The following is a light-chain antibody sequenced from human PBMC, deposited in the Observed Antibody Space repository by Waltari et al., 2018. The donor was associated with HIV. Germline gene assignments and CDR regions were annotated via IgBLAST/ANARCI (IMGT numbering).Light chain of an antibody. J-gene: IGLJ1*01. CDR3: AAWDDSPYV. CDR2: RNN. Sequence: QSVLTQSPSASGTPGQRVTISCSGSRSNIGSNSVYWYQQLPGTAPKLLIYRNNQRPSGVPDRFSGSKSGTSASLAINGLRSEDEADYYCAAWDDSPYVFGTGTKVTVL. V-gene: IGLV1-47*01. CDR1: RSNIGSNS.